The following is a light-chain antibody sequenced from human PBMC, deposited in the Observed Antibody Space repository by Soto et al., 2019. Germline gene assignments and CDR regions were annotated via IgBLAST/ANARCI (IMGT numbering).Light chain of an antibody. J-gene: IGKJ4*01. Sequence: DIQMTQSPSTLSASVGDRVTITCRASQSISSWLAWYQQKPGTAPKLLIYKASSLEGGVPSRFSGSGSGTDFTLTISSLQPDDFATYYCQQYHSYSLTFGGGTKVDI. CDR2: KAS. V-gene: IGKV1-5*03. CDR1: QSISSW. CDR3: QQYHSYSLT.